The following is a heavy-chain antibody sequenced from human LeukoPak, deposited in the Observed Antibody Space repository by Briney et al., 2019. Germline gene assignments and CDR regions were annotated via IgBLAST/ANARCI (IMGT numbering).Heavy chain of an antibody. J-gene: IGHJ3*02. D-gene: IGHD2-2*01. CDR1: RFTFDDYA. V-gene: IGHV3-9*01. CDR2: ISWNSGSI. Sequence: PGRSLRLSCAASRFTFDDYAMHWVRQAPGKGLEWVSGISWNSGSIGYADSVKGRFTISRDNAKNSLYLQMNSLRAEDTAVYYCARTGGCSSTSCHRPHDAFDIWGQGTMVTVSS. CDR3: ARTGGCSSTSCHRPHDAFDI.